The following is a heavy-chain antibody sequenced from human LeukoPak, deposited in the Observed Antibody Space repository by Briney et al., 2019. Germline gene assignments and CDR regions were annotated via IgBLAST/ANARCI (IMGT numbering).Heavy chain of an antibody. CDR1: GFNFCDYY. V-gene: IGHV3-11*01. CDR3: ARGQYSSGWSPSTGDY. CDR2: ISSSGSTI. Sequence: GGSPRLSCAASGFNFCDYYMSWIRQAPGKGLEWVSYISSSGSTIYYVDSVKGRFIISRDNAKNSLYLQMNGLRAEDRAVYYCARGQYSSGWSPSTGDYWGPGTLVTVSS. J-gene: IGHJ4*02. D-gene: IGHD6-19*01.